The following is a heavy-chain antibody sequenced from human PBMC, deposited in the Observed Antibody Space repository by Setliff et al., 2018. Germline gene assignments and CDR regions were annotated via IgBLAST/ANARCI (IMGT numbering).Heavy chain of an antibody. Sequence: SETLSLTCAVYGGSFSGYYWSWVRQPPGKGLEWIGEIYYIETTDHNPSLKSRVTISVDTSKNQFSLKLSSVTAADTAVYYCARNPLPHGPEGHFDYWGQGTLVTVSS. CDR1: GGSFSGYY. J-gene: IGHJ4*02. CDR3: ARNPLPHGPEGHFDY. CDR2: IYYIETT. V-gene: IGHV4-34*01.